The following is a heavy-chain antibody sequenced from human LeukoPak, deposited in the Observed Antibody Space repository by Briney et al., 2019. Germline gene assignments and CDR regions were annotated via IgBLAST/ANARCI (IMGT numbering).Heavy chain of an antibody. V-gene: IGHV1-24*01. CDR1: GYTLTELS. J-gene: IGHJ3*02. CDR2: FDPEDGET. CDR3: ATIAQYYYDSSGYYPGAFDI. D-gene: IGHD3-22*01. Sequence: ASVKASCKVSGYTLTELSMHWVRQAPAKGLEGMGGFDPEDGETIYAQKFQGRVTMTEDTSTDTAYMELSSLRSEDTAVYYCATIAQYYYDSSGYYPGAFDIWGQGTMVTVSS.